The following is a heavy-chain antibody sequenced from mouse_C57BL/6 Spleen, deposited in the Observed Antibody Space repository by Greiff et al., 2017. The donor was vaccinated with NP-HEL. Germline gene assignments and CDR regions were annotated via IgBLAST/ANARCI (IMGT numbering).Heavy chain of an antibody. CDR2: ISDGGSYT. CDR1: GFTFSSYA. V-gene: IGHV5-4*03. J-gene: IGHJ3*01. Sequence: EVMLVESGGGLVKPGGSLKLSCAASGFTFSSYAMSWVRQTPEKRLEWVATISDGGSYTYYPDNVKGRFTISRDNAKNNLYLQMSHLKSEDTAMYYCARGEDSSGYVAYWGQGTLVTVSA. D-gene: IGHD3-2*02. CDR3: ARGEDSSGYVAY.